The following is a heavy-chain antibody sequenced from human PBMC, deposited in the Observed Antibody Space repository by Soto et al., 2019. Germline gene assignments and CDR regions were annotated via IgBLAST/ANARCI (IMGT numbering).Heavy chain of an antibody. D-gene: IGHD6-6*01. CDR1: GGSISSGGYY. CDR3: ARDMRYSSSPGWFGR. Sequence: PSETLSLTCTVSGGSISSGGYYWSWIPQHPGKGLEWLGYIYYSGHTDYNPSLKNRVTISVDTSKNQFSLKLSSVTAADTAVYYCARDMRYSSSPGWFGRWGQGTLVTVSS. CDR2: IYYSGHT. J-gene: IGHJ5*02. V-gene: IGHV4-31*03.